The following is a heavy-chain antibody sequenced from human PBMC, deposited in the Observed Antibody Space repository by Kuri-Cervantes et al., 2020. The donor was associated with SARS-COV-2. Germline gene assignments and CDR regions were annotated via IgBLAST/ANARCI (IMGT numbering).Heavy chain of an antibody. D-gene: IGHD2-21*01. Sequence: GSLRLSCAVYGGSFSGYCWCWSRQPPGTGQEWIGEMNHSGSTNYNPALMTRVTISVDTSMNQFSLKLSSVTAAATAVYYCARDSSYYYSIDFWGQGTPVTVSS. CDR2: MNHSGST. CDR3: ARDSSYYYSIDF. CDR1: GGSFSGYC. V-gene: IGHV4-34*01. J-gene: IGHJ6*02.